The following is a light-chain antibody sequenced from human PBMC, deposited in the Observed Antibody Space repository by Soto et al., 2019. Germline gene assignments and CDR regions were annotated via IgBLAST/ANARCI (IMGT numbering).Light chain of an antibody. CDR3: QQRNNWPLWT. V-gene: IGKV3-11*01. Sequence: EIVLTQSPATLSLSPGERATLSCRASQSVSSYLAWYKQKPGQAPRLLSYDASNRSTGIPARLIGSGSATTFYLFISSLEHADFAVYYCQQRNNWPLWTFGQGTKVEMK. J-gene: IGKJ1*01. CDR2: DAS. CDR1: QSVSSY.